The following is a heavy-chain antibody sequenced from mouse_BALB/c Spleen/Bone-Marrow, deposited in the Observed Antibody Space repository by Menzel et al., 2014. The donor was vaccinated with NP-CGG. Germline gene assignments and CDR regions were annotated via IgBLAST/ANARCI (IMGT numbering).Heavy chain of an antibody. CDR2: INPSTGYT. Sequence: QVQLQQSGAELAKPGASVKMSCKASGYTFTSYWMRWVKQRPEQGLEWIGYINPSTGYTEYNQKFKDKATLTADKSSSTAYMQLSSLTSEDSAVYYCARYYRYDGFAYWGQGTLVTVSA. D-gene: IGHD2-14*01. J-gene: IGHJ3*01. CDR3: ARYYRYDGFAY. V-gene: IGHV1-7*01. CDR1: GYTFTSYW.